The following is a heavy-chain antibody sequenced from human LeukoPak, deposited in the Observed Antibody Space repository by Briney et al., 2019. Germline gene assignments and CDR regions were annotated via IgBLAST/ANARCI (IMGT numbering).Heavy chain of an antibody. CDR3: AKRIQSAMATGY. V-gene: IGHV3-11*01. J-gene: IGHJ4*02. Sequence: GGSLRLSCEASGFSFSDYYMSWIRQPPGKGLEWIAYIRGGATTIYYADSVKGRFTISRDDAKNSLFLQMNSLRAEDTAVYYCAKRIQSAMATGYWGQGTLVTVSS. CDR2: IRGGATTI. D-gene: IGHD5-18*01. CDR1: GFSFSDYY.